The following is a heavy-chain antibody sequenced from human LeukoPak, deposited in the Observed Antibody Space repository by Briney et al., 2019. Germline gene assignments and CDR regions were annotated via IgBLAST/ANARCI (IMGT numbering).Heavy chain of an antibody. Sequence: SEALSLTCAVYGGSFSGYYWSWIRQPPGKGLEWIGEINHSGSTNYNPSLKSRVTISVDTSKNQFSPKLSSVTAADTAVYYCARGTSYYRPLAFDIWGQGTMVTVSS. CDR3: ARGTSYYRPLAFDI. D-gene: IGHD3-22*01. V-gene: IGHV4-34*01. CDR1: GGSFSGYY. J-gene: IGHJ3*02. CDR2: INHSGST.